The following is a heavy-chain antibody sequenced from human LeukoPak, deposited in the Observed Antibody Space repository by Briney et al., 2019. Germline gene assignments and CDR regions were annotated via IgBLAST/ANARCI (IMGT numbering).Heavy chain of an antibody. Sequence: GGSLRLSCAASGFTFSSYGMHWVRLAPGKGLEWVAVISYDGSNKYYADSVKGRFTISRDNSKNTLYLQMNSLRAEDTAVYYCAKAPPSGYYCDYWGQGTLVTVSS. V-gene: IGHV3-30*18. J-gene: IGHJ4*02. D-gene: IGHD3-22*01. CDR3: AKAPPSGYYCDY. CDR2: ISYDGSNK. CDR1: GFTFSSYG.